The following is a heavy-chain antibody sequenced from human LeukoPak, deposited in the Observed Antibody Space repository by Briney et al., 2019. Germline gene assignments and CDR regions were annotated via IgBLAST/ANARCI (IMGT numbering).Heavy chain of an antibody. J-gene: IGHJ6*02. Sequence: PGGSLRLSCAASGFTFSSYGMHWVRQAPGKGLEWVAVIWYDGSNKYYADSVKGRFTISRDNSKNTLYLQMNSLRAEDTAVYYCARVRNYYYYGMDVWGQGTTVTVSS. CDR1: GFTFSSYG. V-gene: IGHV3-33*01. CDR2: IWYDGSNK. CDR3: ARVRNYYYYGMDV.